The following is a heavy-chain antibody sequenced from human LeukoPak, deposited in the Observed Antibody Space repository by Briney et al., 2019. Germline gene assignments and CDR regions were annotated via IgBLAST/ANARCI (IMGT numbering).Heavy chain of an antibody. CDR3: ARSCTSTSCYLTDAFDI. J-gene: IGHJ3*02. Sequence: GESLKISRKGSGYSFTSYWIGWVRQMPGKGLEWMRIIYPGDSDTRYSPSFQGQVTISADKSISTAYLQWSSLKASDTAMYYCARSCTSTSCYLTDAFDIWGQGTMVTVSS. D-gene: IGHD2-2*01. CDR2: IYPGDSDT. V-gene: IGHV5-51*01. CDR1: GYSFTSYW.